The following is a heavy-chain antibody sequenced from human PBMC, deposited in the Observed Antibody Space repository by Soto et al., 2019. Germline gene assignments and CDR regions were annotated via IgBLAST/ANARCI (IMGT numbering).Heavy chain of an antibody. CDR2: TSGYNGHT. Sequence: ASVKVSCKASGYTFTSYAMHWVRQAPGQRLEWMGWTSGYNGHTKYAQKFQGRVTMTTDTSTSTVYMDLRSLRSDDTAVYYCAREGEMPYYYYGLDVWGQGTTVTVSS. CDR1: GYTFTSYA. J-gene: IGHJ6*02. CDR3: AREGEMPYYYYGLDV. D-gene: IGHD3-16*01. V-gene: IGHV1-3*01.